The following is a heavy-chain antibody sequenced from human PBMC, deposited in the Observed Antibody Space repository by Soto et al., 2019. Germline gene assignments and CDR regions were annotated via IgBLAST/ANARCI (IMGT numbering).Heavy chain of an antibody. CDR3: ARELTFGGVIDEIDY. CDR2: INPNSGGT. D-gene: IGHD3-16*02. V-gene: IGHV1-2*02. Sequence: ASVKVSCKASGHTFTGYYMHWVRQAPGQGLEWMGWINPNSGGTNYAQKFQGRVTMTRDTSISTAYMELSRLRSDDTAVYYCARELTFGGVIDEIDYWGQGTLVTVSS. J-gene: IGHJ4*02. CDR1: GHTFTGYY.